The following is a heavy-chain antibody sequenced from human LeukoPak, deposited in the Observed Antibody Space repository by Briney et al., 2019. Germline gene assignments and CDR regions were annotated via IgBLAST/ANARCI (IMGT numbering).Heavy chain of an antibody. Sequence: GGSLRLSCAASGFTFSSYSMNWVRQAPGEGLEWDSSIRSSSSYIYYADSVKGRFTISRDNAKNSLYLQMNSLRAEDTAVYYCASHGLAAAVTGPYFQHWGQGTLVTVSS. V-gene: IGHV3-21*01. D-gene: IGHD6-13*01. CDR3: ASHGLAAAVTGPYFQH. J-gene: IGHJ1*01. CDR2: IRSSSSYI. CDR1: GFTFSSYS.